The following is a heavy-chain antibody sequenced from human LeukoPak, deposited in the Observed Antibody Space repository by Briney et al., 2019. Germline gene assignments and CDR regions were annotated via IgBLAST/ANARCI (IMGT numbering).Heavy chain of an antibody. D-gene: IGHD3-3*01. CDR2: IYYSGST. CDR3: ASRFWSGYHAY. J-gene: IGHJ4*02. Sequence: SETLSLTCTVSGYSISSGYYWGWIRQPPGKGLEWIGSIYYSGSTYYNPSLKSRVTISVDTSKNQFSLKLSSVTAADTAVYYCASRFWSGYHAYWGQGTLVTVSS. CDR1: GYSISSGYY. V-gene: IGHV4-38-2*02.